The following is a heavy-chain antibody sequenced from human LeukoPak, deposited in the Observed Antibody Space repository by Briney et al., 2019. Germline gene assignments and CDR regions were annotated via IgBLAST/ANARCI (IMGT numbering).Heavy chain of an antibody. D-gene: IGHD3-3*01. Sequence: ASVKVSCKASGYTFTGYYIHWVRQAPGQGLEWMGWINPNSGGTNYAQRFQGRVTMTRDTSISTAYMELSGLRSDDTAVYYCARDTYYDFWSGARRWFDPWGQGTLVTVSS. CDR3: ARDTYYDFWSGARRWFDP. V-gene: IGHV1-2*02. CDR2: INPNSGGT. CDR1: GYTFTGYY. J-gene: IGHJ5*02.